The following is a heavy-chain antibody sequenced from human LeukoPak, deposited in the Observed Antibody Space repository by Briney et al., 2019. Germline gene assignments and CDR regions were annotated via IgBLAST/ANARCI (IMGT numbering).Heavy chain of an antibody. J-gene: IGHJ4*02. D-gene: IGHD1-26*01. CDR2: ISGSGGST. Sequence: GGSLRLSCAASGFTFSSYAKSWVRQAPGKGLEWVSAISGSGGSTYYADSVKGRFTISRDNSKNTLYLQMNSLRAEDTAVYYCAKDLRIVGATFGYWGQGTLVTVSS. V-gene: IGHV3-23*01. CDR3: AKDLRIVGATFGY. CDR1: GFTFSSYA.